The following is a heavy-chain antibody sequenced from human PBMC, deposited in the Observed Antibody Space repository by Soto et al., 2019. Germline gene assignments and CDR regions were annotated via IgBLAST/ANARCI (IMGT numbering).Heavy chain of an antibody. CDR2: INAGNGNT. J-gene: IGHJ6*02. CDR3: ARVPAAMDYYYYGMDV. V-gene: IGHV1-3*01. Sequence: GASVKVSCKASGYTFTSYAMHWVRQAPGQRLEWMGWINAGNGNTKYSQKFQGRVTITRDTSASTAYMELSSLRSEDTAVYYCARVPAAMDYYYYGMDVWGQGTTVTVSS. CDR1: GYTFTSYA. D-gene: IGHD2-2*01.